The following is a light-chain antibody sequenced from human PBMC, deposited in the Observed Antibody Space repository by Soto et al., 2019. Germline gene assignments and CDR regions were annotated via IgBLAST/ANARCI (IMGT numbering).Light chain of an antibody. CDR1: SSDVDIYNY. CDR3: SSYAGSNPLV. V-gene: IGLV2-8*01. J-gene: IGLJ1*01. CDR2: EVT. Sequence: QSVLTQPPSASGSPGQSVTISCTGTSSDVDIYNYVSWYQQHPGKAPKLIIYEVTKRPSGVPDRFSGSKSGNTASLTVSGLQTEDEAEYYCSSYAGSNPLVFGTGTKLTVL.